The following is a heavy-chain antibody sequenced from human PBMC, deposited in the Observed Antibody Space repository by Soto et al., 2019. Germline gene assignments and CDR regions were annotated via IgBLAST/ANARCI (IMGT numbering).Heavy chain of an antibody. CDR1: GYTFTSYD. CDR2: MNPNSGNT. J-gene: IGHJ5*02. CDR3: ARGNDGRFLEWLSIFNWFDP. Sequence: QVQLVQSGAEVKKPGASVKVSCKASGYTFTSYDINWVRQATGQRLEWMGWMNPNSGNTGSAQKFQGRVTMTRNTSISTAYMELSSLRAEDTAVYYCARGNDGRFLEWLSIFNWFDPWGQGTLVTVSS. D-gene: IGHD3-3*01. V-gene: IGHV1-8*01.